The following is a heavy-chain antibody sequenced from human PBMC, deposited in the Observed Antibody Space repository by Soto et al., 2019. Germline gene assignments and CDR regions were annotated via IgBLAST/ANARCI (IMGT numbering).Heavy chain of an antibody. CDR1: GFAFNIYA. J-gene: IGHJ6*02. CDR3: AKCDGDYRYYYYGMDV. Sequence: PGGSLRLSCAASGFAFNIYAMSWVRQAPGKGLEWVASISGSGSSTYSADSVKGRFTISRDNSKIMVYLQMNNLRAEDTATYYCAKCDGDYRYYYYGMDVWGQGTTVPVSS. V-gene: IGHV3-23*01. CDR2: ISGSGSST. D-gene: IGHD4-17*01.